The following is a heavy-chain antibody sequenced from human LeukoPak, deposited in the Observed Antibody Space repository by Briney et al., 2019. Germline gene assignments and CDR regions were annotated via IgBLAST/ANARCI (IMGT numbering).Heavy chain of an antibody. V-gene: IGHV3-48*03. CDR3: ARAGAAAGTHFDY. Sequence: GGSLRLSCAASGFTFSSYEMNWVRQAPGKGLEWVSYISSSGSTIYYADSVKGRFTISRDNAKNSLYLQMNSLRAEDTAVYYCARAGAAAGTHFDYWGQGTLVTVSS. CDR2: ISSSGSTI. D-gene: IGHD6-13*01. J-gene: IGHJ4*02. CDR1: GFTFSSYE.